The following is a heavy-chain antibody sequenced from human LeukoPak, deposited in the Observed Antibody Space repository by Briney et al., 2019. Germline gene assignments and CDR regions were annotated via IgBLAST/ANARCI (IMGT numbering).Heavy chain of an antibody. D-gene: IGHD4-23*01. CDR2: IYYSGST. CDR1: GGSISSYY. J-gene: IGHJ3*01. V-gene: IGHV4-59*08. Sequence: SETLSLTCTVSGGSISSYYWSWIRQPPGKGLEWIGYIYYSGSTNYNPSLKSRVTMSVDTSKNQFSLKLNSVTAADTAVYYCARLRYPQTPNAFDVWGQGTMVTVSS. CDR3: ARLRYPQTPNAFDV.